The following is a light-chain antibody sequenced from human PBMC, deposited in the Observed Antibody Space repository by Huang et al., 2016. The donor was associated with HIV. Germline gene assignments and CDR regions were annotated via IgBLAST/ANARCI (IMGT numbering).Light chain of an antibody. V-gene: IGKV4-1*01. CDR1: QPLLSTANNKSY. Sequence: IVMTQSPGSLTVSLGERASINCTSSQPLLSTANNKSYLAWYQQKPRQPPKALIYWASNRESGVPERFSGSGSGTDFTLTISSLQAEDVALYYCQQYYSASITFGQGTRVEI. CDR3: QQYYSASIT. CDR2: WAS. J-gene: IGKJ5*01.